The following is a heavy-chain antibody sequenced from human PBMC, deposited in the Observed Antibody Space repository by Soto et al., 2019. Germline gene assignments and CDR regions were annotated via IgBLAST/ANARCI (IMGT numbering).Heavy chain of an antibody. V-gene: IGHV4-4*02. Sequence: QVQLQESGPGLVKPSGTLSLTCAVSGGSISSSNWCSWVRQPPGKGLEWIGEIYHSGRTNYNPSLTSRVTVSVDKSKHQFSLKLNSVTDADTAVYYCARGLSAAAYWGQGTLVTVSS. CDR3: ARGLSAAAY. J-gene: IGHJ4*02. CDR1: GGSISSSNW. CDR2: IYHSGRT. D-gene: IGHD6-13*01.